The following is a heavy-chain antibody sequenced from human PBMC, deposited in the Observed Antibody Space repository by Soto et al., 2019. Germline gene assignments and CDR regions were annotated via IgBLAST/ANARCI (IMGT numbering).Heavy chain of an antibody. CDR1: GFTFSSFW. CDR2: INTDGSST. V-gene: IGHV3-74*01. CDR3: ANREVYTFGFSY. J-gene: IGHJ4*02. D-gene: IGHD5-18*01. Sequence: EVQLVESGGGLVQPGGSLRLSCAVSGFTFSSFWMHWVRQAPGEGLVWVSRINTDGSSTSYADSVKGRFTISRDNAKNTLYLQMNSLRVEDTSMYYFANREVYTFGFSYWGQGTLVTVSS.